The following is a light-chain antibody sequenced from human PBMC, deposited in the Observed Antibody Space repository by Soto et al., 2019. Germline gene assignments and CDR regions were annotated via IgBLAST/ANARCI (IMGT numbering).Light chain of an antibody. CDR1: QNINTY. J-gene: IGKJ2*02. Sequence: DIPMTQSPSSLSASVGDSVTITCRASQNINTYLNWYRQKPGTAPKLLIYATSILQSGVPSRFSAPGSGTDFTLTISSLQREDFATYYCQQSYTAPRTFGQGTKLEIK. CDR2: ATS. V-gene: IGKV1-39*01. CDR3: QQSYTAPRT.